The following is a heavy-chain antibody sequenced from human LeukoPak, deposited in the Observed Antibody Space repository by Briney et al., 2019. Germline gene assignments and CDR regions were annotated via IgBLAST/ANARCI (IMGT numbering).Heavy chain of an antibody. Sequence: TSETLSLTCAVYGGSFSGYYWSWIRQPPGKGLEWIGVINHSGSTNYNPSLKSRVTISVDTSKNQFSLKLSSVTAADTAVYYCARGRKGYYYYMDVWGKGTTVTVSS. CDR3: ARGRKGYYYYMDV. V-gene: IGHV4-34*01. D-gene: IGHD1-14*01. J-gene: IGHJ6*03. CDR2: INHSGST. CDR1: GGSFSGYY.